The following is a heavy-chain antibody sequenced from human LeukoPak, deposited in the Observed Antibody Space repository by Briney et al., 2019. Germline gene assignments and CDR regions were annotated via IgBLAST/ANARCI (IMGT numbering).Heavy chain of an antibody. CDR3: ARDQEAFDY. J-gene: IGHJ4*02. Sequence: ASVKVSCKASGYSFTSNYIHWVRQAPGQGLEWMGMIYPRDGSTSYAQKFQGRVTVTGDTSMSTVHMELSGLRSEDTAVYYCARDQEAFDYWGQGTLVTVFS. CDR1: GYSFTSNY. CDR2: IYPRDGST. V-gene: IGHV1-46*01.